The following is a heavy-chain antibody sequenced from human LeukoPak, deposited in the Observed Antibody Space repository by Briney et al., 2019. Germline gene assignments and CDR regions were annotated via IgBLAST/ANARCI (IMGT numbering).Heavy chain of an antibody. CDR3: ARGSHRIAAPIDY. V-gene: IGHV3-48*04. D-gene: IGHD6-6*01. Sequence: GGSLRLSCAASGFTFSSYSMNWVRQAPGKGLEWVSYISSSSSTIYYADSVKGRFTISRDNAKNSLYLQMNSLRAEDTAVYYCARGSHRIAAPIDYWGQGTLVTVSS. J-gene: IGHJ4*02. CDR1: GFTFSSYS. CDR2: ISSSSSTI.